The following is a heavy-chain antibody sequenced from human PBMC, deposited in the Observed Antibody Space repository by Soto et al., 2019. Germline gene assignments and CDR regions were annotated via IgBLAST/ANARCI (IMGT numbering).Heavy chain of an antibody. CDR3: AKGRGWQLVTYGMDV. V-gene: IGHV3-30*18. Sequence: GGSLRLSCAASGFTFSSYGMHWVRQAPGKGLEWVAVISYDGSNKYYADSVKGRFTISRDNSKNTLYLQMNSLRAEDTAVYYCAKGRGWQLVTYGMDVWGQGTTVTVSS. D-gene: IGHD6-6*01. J-gene: IGHJ6*02. CDR2: ISYDGSNK. CDR1: GFTFSSYG.